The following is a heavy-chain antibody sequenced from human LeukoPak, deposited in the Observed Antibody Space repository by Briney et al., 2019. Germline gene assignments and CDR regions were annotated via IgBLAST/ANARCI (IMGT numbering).Heavy chain of an antibody. V-gene: IGHV1-18*01. J-gene: IGHJ4*02. CDR1: GYTFAIYG. CDR3: AGAVFICGGDCYSRLGDFDY. Sequence: ASVKVSCKASGYTFAIYGISWVRQAPGQGLEWMGWTSAYNGNTKYAEKLQGRVTMTTDTSTSTAYMELRSLRSDDTAVYYCAGAVFICGGDCYSRLGDFDYWGQGTLVTISS. CDR2: TSAYNGNT. D-gene: IGHD2-21*02.